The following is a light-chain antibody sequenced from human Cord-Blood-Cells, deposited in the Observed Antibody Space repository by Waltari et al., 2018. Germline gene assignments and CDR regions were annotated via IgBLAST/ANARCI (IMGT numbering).Light chain of an antibody. V-gene: IGKV3-11*01. Sequence: EIVFTQSPATVSFSPGARATLYCRASQSVSSYLAWYQQKPGQAPSLLIYDASNRATGIPARFSGSGSGTDFTLTISSLEPEDFAVYYCQQRSNWPGLTFGGGTKVEIK. J-gene: IGKJ4*01. CDR1: QSVSSY. CDR2: DAS. CDR3: QQRSNWPGLT.